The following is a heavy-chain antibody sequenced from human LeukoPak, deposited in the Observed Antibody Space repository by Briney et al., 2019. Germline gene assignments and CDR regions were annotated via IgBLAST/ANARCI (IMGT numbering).Heavy chain of an antibody. V-gene: IGHV1-69*04. CDR3: ARDSGYSSSPGDY. Sequence: SVKVSCKASGGTCSSYAISWVRQAPGQGLEWMGRIIPIFGIANYAQKFQGRVTITADKSTSTAYMELSSLRSEDTAVYYCARDSGYSSSPGDYWGQGTLVTVSS. CDR1: GGTCSSYA. CDR2: IIPIFGIA. J-gene: IGHJ4*02. D-gene: IGHD6-6*01.